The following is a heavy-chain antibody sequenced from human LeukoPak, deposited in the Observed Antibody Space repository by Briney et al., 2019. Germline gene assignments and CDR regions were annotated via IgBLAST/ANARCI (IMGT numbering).Heavy chain of an antibody. Sequence: GGSLRLSCAASGFTFSSYGMHWVRQAPGKGLEWVAVIWCDGSNKYYADSVKGRFTISRDNSKNTLYLQMNSLRAEDTAVYYCARDQNIVVVVAALGAFDIWGQGTMVTVSS. V-gene: IGHV3-33*01. D-gene: IGHD2-15*01. CDR2: IWCDGSNK. J-gene: IGHJ3*02. CDR1: GFTFSSYG. CDR3: ARDQNIVVVVAALGAFDI.